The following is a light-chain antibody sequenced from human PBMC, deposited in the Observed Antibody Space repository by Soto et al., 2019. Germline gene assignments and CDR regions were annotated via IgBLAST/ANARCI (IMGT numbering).Light chain of an antibody. J-gene: IGLJ2*01. CDR1: SYSIGSNT. CDR3: AAWEDSVNVQL. CDR2: SYN. V-gene: IGLV1-44*01. Sequence: QSVLTQPPSASGTPGQRVTISCSGSSYSIGSNTVNWYQQLPGTAPKLLIYSYNQRPSGVPDRFSGSKSGTSASLAISGLQSEDEADYYCAAWEDSVNVQLFGGGTKLTVL.